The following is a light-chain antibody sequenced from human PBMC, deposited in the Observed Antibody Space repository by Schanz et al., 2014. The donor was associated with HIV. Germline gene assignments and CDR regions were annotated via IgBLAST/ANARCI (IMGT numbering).Light chain of an antibody. J-gene: IGKJ1*01. CDR3: QKYSTVPPT. Sequence: DIQMTQSPSTLSAFVGDRVTITCRASHSISTWLAWYQQRPGKAPRLLIYAASTLQSGVPSRFSGSGSGTEFTLTINSLQPEDVATYYCQKYSTVPPTFGQGTKVEIK. CDR2: AAS. V-gene: IGKV1-5*01. CDR1: HSISTW.